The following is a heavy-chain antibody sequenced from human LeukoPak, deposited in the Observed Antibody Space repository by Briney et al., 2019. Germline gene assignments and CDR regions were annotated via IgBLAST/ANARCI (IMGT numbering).Heavy chain of an antibody. J-gene: IGHJ4*02. V-gene: IGHV3-30*02. CDR1: GFSLSYYA. D-gene: IGHD1-26*01. Sequence: GGSLRLSCAASGFSLSYYAMSWVRQAPGKGLEWVAFIRYDGSNKYYADSVKGRFTISRDNSKNTLFLQMNSLRAEDTAVYYCAKDPRARSGSYYDYWGQGTLVTVSS. CDR3: AKDPRARSGSYYDY. CDR2: IRYDGSNK.